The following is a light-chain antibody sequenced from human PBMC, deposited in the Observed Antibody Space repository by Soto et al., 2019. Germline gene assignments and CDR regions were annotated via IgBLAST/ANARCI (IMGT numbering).Light chain of an antibody. J-gene: IGKJ1*01. V-gene: IGKV3-11*02. CDR2: DAS. Sequence: EIVLTQSPATLSLSPGERATLSCRASQSISSYLAWYQQKPGQAPRLLMYDASNRATGIPARFSGSGSGRDFTLTISSLAPDDFAVYYCQQRSNWPWTFGQGTKVEIK. CDR1: QSISSY. CDR3: QQRSNWPWT.